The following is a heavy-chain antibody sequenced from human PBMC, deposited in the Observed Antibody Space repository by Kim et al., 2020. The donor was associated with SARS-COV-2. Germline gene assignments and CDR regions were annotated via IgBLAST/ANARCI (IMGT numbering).Heavy chain of an antibody. J-gene: IGHJ6*02. V-gene: IGHV7-4-1*02. D-gene: IGHD6-13*01. CDR2: INTNTGNP. Sequence: ASVKVSCKASGYTFTSYAMNWVRQAPGQGLEWMGWINTNTGNPTYAQGFTGRFVFSLDTSVSTAYLQISSLKAEDTAVYYCASPEGPIRRGIYSSWYVQDQLHMDVWGQGTTVTVSS. CDR3: ASPEGPIRRGIYSSWYVQDQLHMDV. CDR1: GYTFTSYA.